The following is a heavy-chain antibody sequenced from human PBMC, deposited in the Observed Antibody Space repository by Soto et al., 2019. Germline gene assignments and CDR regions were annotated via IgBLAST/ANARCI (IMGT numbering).Heavy chain of an antibody. Sequence: QVQLVQSGAEVKKPGSSVKVSCKASGGTFSSDSFSWVRQAPGQGLEWMGGIIPMFDTPIYAQKFQDGVTITADESTSTAYMQLSSLRSGDTAVYYSASSGGFDRDFNYWGQGSLVTVSS. CDR1: GGTFSSDS. CDR3: ASSGGFDRDFNY. D-gene: IGHD2-15*01. V-gene: IGHV1-69*12. J-gene: IGHJ4*02. CDR2: IIPMFDTP.